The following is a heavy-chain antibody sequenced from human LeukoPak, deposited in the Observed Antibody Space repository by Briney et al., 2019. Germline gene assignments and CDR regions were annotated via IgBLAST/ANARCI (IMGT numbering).Heavy chain of an antibody. V-gene: IGHV3-33*01. D-gene: IGHD3-22*01. CDR1: GFTFSSYG. Sequence: WGSLTLSCAASGFTFSSYGMHWVRQAPGKGLEWVAVIWYDGSNKYYADSVKGRFTISRDNSKNTLYLQMNSLRAEDTAVYYCARGLYYYDSSGRSAPTYYFDYWGQGTLVTVSS. CDR3: ARGLYYYDSSGRSAPTYYFDY. CDR2: IWYDGSNK. J-gene: IGHJ4*02.